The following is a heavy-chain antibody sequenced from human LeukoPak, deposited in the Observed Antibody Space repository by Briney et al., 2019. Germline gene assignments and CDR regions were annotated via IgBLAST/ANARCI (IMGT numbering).Heavy chain of an antibody. V-gene: IGHV4-59*08. CDR1: GGSIRSYY. D-gene: IGHD2/OR15-2a*01. J-gene: IGHJ3*02. Sequence: SETLSLTCTVSGGSIRSYYWSWIRQXPGKGLEWIGYIYYSGSTNYNPSLKSRVTISVDTSKNQFSLKLSSVTAADTAVYYCAKYERDAFDIWGQGTMVTVSS. CDR2: IYYSGST. CDR3: AKYERDAFDI.